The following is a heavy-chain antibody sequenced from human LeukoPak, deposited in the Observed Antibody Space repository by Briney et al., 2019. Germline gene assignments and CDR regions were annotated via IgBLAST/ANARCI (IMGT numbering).Heavy chain of an antibody. Sequence: PSETLSLTCTVSGGSISSSSYYWGWIRQPPGKGLEWIGSIYYGGSTYYNPSLKSRVTISADTSKNQFSLKLSSVTAADTAVYYCARVGSIAVAGTLDYWGQGTLVTVSS. CDR3: ARVGSIAVAGTLDY. V-gene: IGHV4-39*01. CDR2: IYYGGST. CDR1: GGSISSSSYY. D-gene: IGHD6-19*01. J-gene: IGHJ4*02.